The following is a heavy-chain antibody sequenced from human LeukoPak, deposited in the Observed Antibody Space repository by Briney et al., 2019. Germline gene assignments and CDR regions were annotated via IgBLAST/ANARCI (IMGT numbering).Heavy chain of an antibody. CDR3: ARTYDFWSGYYRT. Sequence: ASVKVSCKASRYTFTGYYMHWVRQAPGQGLEWMGWINPNSGGTNYAQKFQGRVTMTRDTSISTAYMELSRLRSDDTAVYYCARTYDFWSGYYRTWGQGTLVTVSS. D-gene: IGHD3-3*01. J-gene: IGHJ4*02. V-gene: IGHV1-2*02. CDR1: RYTFTGYY. CDR2: INPNSGGT.